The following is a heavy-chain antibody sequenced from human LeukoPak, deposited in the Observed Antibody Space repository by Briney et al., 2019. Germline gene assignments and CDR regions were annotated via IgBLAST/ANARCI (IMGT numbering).Heavy chain of an antibody. J-gene: IGHJ3*02. CDR2: IYYSGST. Sequence: PSETLSLTCTVSGGSISSNSYYWGWIRQPPGKGLEWIGSIYYSGSTYYNPSLKSRVTISVDTSKNQFSLKLSSVTAADTAVYYCARGLWFGELLDAFDIWGQGTMVTVSS. D-gene: IGHD3-10*01. CDR1: GGSISSNSYY. V-gene: IGHV4-39*01. CDR3: ARGLWFGELLDAFDI.